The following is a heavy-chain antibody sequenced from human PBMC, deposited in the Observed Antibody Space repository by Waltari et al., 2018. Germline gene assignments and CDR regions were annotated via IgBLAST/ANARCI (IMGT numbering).Heavy chain of an antibody. V-gene: IGHV6-1*01. CDR3: TRAAGRRFDY. J-gene: IGHJ4*02. CDR2: TYYMSKWYN. Sequence: QVQLQQSGPGLVKPAQTLPLTCAISGDRVSTNCVAWNWVRQSPSRGLEWLGRTYYMSKWYNDYAVSVKSRITLNPETSKNQVSLQLNSVTPDDTAVYYCTRAAGRRFDYWGQGTAVTVSS. CDR1: GDRVSTNCVA.